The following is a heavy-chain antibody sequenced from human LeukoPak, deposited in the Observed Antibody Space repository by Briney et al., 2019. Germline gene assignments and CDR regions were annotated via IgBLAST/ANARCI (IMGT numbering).Heavy chain of an antibody. J-gene: IGHJ4*02. CDR1: GTFVSGFY. V-gene: IGHV4-4*09. CDR3: AGRWRGTLDY. CDR2: IYRTGTT. D-gene: IGHD5-24*01. Sequence: SETLSLTCTVSGTFVSGFYWTWIRQPPGKGLEWIGFIYRTGTTSYNSSLQSRVSISVDTSKNQFSLKLKAVIAADTAIYYCAGRWRGTLDYWGRGALVAVSS.